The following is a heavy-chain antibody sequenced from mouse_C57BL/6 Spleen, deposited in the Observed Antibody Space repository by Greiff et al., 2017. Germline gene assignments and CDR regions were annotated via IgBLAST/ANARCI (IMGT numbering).Heavy chain of an antibody. Sequence: QVQLKQPGAELVKPGASVKLSCKASGYTFTSYWMQWVKQRPGQGLEWIGEIDPSDSYTNYNQKFKGKATLTVDTSSSTAYMQLSSLTSEDSAVYYCARSPTYYGSSRFDYWGQGTTLTVSS. D-gene: IGHD1-1*01. J-gene: IGHJ2*01. CDR2: IDPSDSYT. V-gene: IGHV1-50*01. CDR1: GYTFTSYW. CDR3: ARSPTYYGSSRFDY.